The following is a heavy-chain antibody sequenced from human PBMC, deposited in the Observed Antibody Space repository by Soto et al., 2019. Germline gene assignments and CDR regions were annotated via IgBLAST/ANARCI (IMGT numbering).Heavy chain of an antibody. V-gene: IGHV1-2*04. CDR3: ARVPRGVYYGMDV. J-gene: IGHJ6*02. Sequence: QVQLVQSGAEVKKPGASVKVSCKASGYTFTDYYMHWVRQAPGQRLEWMGWLNPNSGTTNYAQKFQGWVTMTRDTSITTVYMEVSRLRSDDTAVYYCARVPRGVYYGMDVWGQGTTVTVSS. CDR1: GYTFTDYY. D-gene: IGHD3-10*01. CDR2: LNPNSGTT.